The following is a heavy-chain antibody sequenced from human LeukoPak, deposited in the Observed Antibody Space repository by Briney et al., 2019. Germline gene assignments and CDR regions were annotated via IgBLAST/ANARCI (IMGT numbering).Heavy chain of an antibody. CDR3: ARDTKRSRARWENLGFDP. V-gene: IGHV1-18*04. Sequence: ASVKVSCKASGYTFTGYYMHWVRQAPGQGLEWMGWISANNGNTNYAQKFQGRVTMTTDTSTSTAYMELRSLRSDDTAVYYCARDTKRSRARWENLGFDPWGQGTLVTVSS. CDR1: GYTFTGYY. D-gene: IGHD1-26*01. J-gene: IGHJ5*02. CDR2: ISANNGNT.